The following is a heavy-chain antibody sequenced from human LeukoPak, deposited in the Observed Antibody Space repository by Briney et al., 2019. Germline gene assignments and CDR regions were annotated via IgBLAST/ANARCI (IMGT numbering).Heavy chain of an antibody. CDR2: ISGNGDGT. Sequence: GGSLRLSCAASGFTFSDYAMNWVRQAPGKGLEWVSTISGNGDGTYDADSVKGRFTISRDNSKSTLYLQMNSLRAEDTAVYYCVKEQFYYDGSAFDSWGQGTSVTVSP. CDR1: GFTFSDYA. V-gene: IGHV3-23*01. CDR3: VKEQFYYDGSAFDS. J-gene: IGHJ4*02. D-gene: IGHD3-22*01.